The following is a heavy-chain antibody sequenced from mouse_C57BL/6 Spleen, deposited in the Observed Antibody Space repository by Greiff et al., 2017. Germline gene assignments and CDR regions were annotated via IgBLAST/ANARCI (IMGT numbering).Heavy chain of an antibody. Sequence: EVKLVESGPGLVKPSQSLSLTCSVTGYSITSGYYWNWIRQFPGNKLEWMGYLSYDGSNNYNPSLKNPISITRDTSKNQFFLKLNSVTTEDTATYYWARRGDYSWFAYWGQGTLGTVSA. CDR2: LSYDGSN. J-gene: IGHJ3*01. CDR1: GYSITSGYY. CDR3: ARRGDYSWFAY. D-gene: IGHD1-1*01. V-gene: IGHV3-6*01.